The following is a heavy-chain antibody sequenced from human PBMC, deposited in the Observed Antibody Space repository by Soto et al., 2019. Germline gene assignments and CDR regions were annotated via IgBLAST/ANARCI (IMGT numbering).Heavy chain of an antibody. Sequence: EVQLVESGGGLVQPGGSLRLSCAASGFTVSSNYMSWVRQAPGKGLEWVSVIYSGGSTYYADSVKGRFTISRDNSKNTLYLQMNSLRAEDTAVYYCASLRLKPTTGHYWGQGTLVTVSS. J-gene: IGHJ4*02. CDR2: IYSGGST. D-gene: IGHD4-17*01. CDR1: GFTVSSNY. V-gene: IGHV3-66*01. CDR3: ASLRLKPTTGHY.